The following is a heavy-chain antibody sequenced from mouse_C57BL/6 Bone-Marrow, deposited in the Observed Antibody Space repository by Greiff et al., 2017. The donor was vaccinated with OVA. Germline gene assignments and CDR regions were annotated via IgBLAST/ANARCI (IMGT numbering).Heavy chain of an antibody. V-gene: IGHV14-4*01. D-gene: IGHD2-3*01. Sequence: EVQLQESGAELVRPGASVKLSCTASGFNIKDDYMHWVQQRPEQGLEWIGWIDPEDGYTEYASKFQGKATITADTSSNTAYLQLSSLTSEDTAVYYCTTGGYYLYFDYWGQGTTLTVSS. J-gene: IGHJ2*01. CDR3: TTGGYYLYFDY. CDR2: IDPEDGYT. CDR1: GFNIKDDY.